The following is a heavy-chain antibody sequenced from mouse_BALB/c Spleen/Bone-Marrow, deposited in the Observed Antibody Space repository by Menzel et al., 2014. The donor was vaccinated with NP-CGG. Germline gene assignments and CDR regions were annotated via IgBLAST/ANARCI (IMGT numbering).Heavy chain of an antibody. CDR3: ARIYYYGRGYFDY. Sequence: EVKLMESGAELVKPGASVKLSCTASGFNIKDTYMHWVKQRPEQGLEWIGRIDPANGNTKYDPKFQGKATIITDTSSNTAYLQLSSLTSEDTAVYYCARIYYYGRGYFDYWGQGTTLTVSS. CDR2: IDPANGNT. CDR1: GFNIKDTY. J-gene: IGHJ2*01. D-gene: IGHD1-1*01. V-gene: IGHV14-3*02.